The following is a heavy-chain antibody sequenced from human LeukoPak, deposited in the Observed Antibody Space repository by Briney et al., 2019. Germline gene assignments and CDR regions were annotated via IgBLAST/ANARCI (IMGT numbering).Heavy chain of an antibody. D-gene: IGHD1-26*01. CDR1: VGSINGYY. V-gene: IGHV4-4*07. CDR3: ARHVSGSYSYFQH. J-gene: IGHJ1*01. Sequence: SETLSLTCTVSVGSINGYYWSWIRQPAGKGLEWIGRIYSSGSTNYNPSLRSRVTVSVDTSKNRFSLNLTSVTAADTAVYYCARHVSGSYSYFQHWGQGTLVTVSS. CDR2: IYSSGST.